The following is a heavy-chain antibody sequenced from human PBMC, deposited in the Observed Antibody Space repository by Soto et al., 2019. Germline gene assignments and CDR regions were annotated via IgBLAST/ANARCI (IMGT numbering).Heavy chain of an antibody. Sequence: SETLSLTCAVYGGSFSGYYWSWIRQRPGQGLEWIGEINHSGSTDYNPSLKRRVTISVDTSNNQFSLKLSSVTAADTAVYYCARGEDHYDSTGEFDYWGRGTLVTVSS. V-gene: IGHV4-34*01. CDR3: ARGEDHYDSTGEFDY. J-gene: IGHJ4*02. CDR1: GGSFSGYY. CDR2: INHSGST. D-gene: IGHD3-22*01.